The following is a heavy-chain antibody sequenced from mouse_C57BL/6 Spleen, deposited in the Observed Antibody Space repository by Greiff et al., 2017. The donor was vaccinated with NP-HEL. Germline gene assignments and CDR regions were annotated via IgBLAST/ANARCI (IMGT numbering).Heavy chain of an antibody. CDR2: IDPSDSYT. D-gene: IGHD3-3*01. J-gene: IGHJ2*01. Sequence: VQLQQPGAELVMPGASVKLSCKASGYTFTSYWMHWVKQRPGQGLEWIGEIDPSDSYTNYIQKFKGKSTLTVDNSSITAYMHLSSLTSEDSAVYYCAREGGHYFDYWGQGTTLTVSS. CDR3: AREGGHYFDY. CDR1: GYTFTSYW. V-gene: IGHV1-69*01.